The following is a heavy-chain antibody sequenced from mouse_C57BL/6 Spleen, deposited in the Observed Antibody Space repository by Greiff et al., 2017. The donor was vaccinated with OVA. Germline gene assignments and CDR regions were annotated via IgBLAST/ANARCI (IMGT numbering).Heavy chain of an antibody. D-gene: IGHD1-1*01. J-gene: IGHJ1*03. V-gene: IGHV2-2*01. Sequence: VMLVESGPGLVQPSQSLSITCTVSGFSLTSYGVHWVRQSPGKGLEWLGVIWSGGSTDYNAAFISRLSISKDNSKSQVFFKMNILQADDTAIYYCARRATVVDWYFDVWGTGTTVTVSS. CDR2: IWSGGST. CDR3: ARRATVVDWYFDV. CDR1: GFSLTSYG.